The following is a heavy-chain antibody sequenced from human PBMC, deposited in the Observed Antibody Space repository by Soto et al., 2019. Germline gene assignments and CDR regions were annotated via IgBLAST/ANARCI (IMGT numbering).Heavy chain of an antibody. CDR1: GFTVSTYA. CDR3: AREFTGGYFDC. CDR2: ISYDGSNK. D-gene: IGHD3-16*01. V-gene: IGHV3-30-3*01. Sequence: QVQLVESGGGVGQPGRSLRLSCAASGFTVSTYAMHWVRQAPGKGLEWVAVISYDGSNKYYADSVKGRFTISRDNSKNTLYLQMNSLIAEDTAVYYCAREFTGGYFDCWGQGTLVTVSS. J-gene: IGHJ4*02.